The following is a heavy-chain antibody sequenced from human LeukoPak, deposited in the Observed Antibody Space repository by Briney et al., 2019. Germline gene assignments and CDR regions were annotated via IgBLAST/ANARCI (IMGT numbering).Heavy chain of an antibody. Sequence: PSETLSLTCTVSGGSISSGDYYWSWIRQPPGKGLEWIGYIYYSGSTYYNPSLKSRVTISVDTSKNQFSLKLSSVTAADTAVYYCASTTVVTGSGAFDIWGQGTMVTVSS. V-gene: IGHV4-30-4*01. CDR1: GGSISSGDYY. CDR2: IYYSGST. CDR3: ASTTVVTGSGAFDI. D-gene: IGHD4-23*01. J-gene: IGHJ3*02.